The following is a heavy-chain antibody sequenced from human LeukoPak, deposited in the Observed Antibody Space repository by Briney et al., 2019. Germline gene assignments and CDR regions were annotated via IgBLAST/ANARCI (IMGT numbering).Heavy chain of an antibody. J-gene: IGHJ6*03. CDR2: IYYSGST. Sequence: SETLSLACTVSGASLSSHYWSWIRQPPGKGLEWIGYIYYSGSTYYNPSLKSRVTISVDTSKNQFSLKLSSVTAADTAVYYCASHYYYYMDVWGKGTTVTVSS. V-gene: IGHV4-59*08. CDR1: GASLSSHY. CDR3: ASHYYYYMDV.